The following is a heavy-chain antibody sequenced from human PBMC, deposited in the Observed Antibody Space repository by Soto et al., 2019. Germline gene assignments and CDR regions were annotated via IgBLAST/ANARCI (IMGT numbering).Heavy chain of an antibody. J-gene: IGHJ4*02. CDR3: AARHFRSGPRTDTRLDY. Sequence: PSETLSHTCPLSGDANNRPHWWNLVRQPPVEGLEWMGQISHSRSTSYNSSLTSRVTISVDKSNNHFSLKVTSVTAADTAVYYCAARHFRSGPRTDTRLDYWGQGTLVTVSS. CDR2: ISHSRST. CDR1: GDANNRPHW. V-gene: IGHV4-4*02. D-gene: IGHD3-3*02.